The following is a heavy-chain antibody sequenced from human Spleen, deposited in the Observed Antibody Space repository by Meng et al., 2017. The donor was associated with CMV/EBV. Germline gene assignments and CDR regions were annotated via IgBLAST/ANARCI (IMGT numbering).Heavy chain of an antibody. CDR2: IDTDGTIT. V-gene: IGHV3-74*01. CDR1: GFTCSDYW. J-gene: IGHJ4*02. CDR3: VRDLVGNRDY. Sequence: EVPRVESGEGLVPPGGSLRLSCTASGFTCSDYWMHWVRQVPGEGLVWVSRIDTDGTITSYADSVKGRFTISRDNAKNTLYLQMNSLRAGDSGVYYCVRDLVGNRDYWGQGTLVTVSS. D-gene: IGHD1-14*01.